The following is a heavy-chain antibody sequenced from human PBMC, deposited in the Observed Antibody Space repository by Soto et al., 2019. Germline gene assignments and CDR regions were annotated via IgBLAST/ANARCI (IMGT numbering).Heavy chain of an antibody. D-gene: IGHD3-3*01. CDR1: GGSVNTGDYY. V-gene: IGHV4-30-4*01. CDR2: IYYSGTT. CDR3: PRGVDFEGFSPYGMDV. Sequence: SETLSLTCTVSGGSVNTGDYYWTWIRQPRGKGLEWIGYIYYSGTTYYNPSLKSRVSLSLDTSKNHFSLRLTSVTAADTAVYSCPRGVDFEGFSPYGMDVWGQGTTVTVSS. J-gene: IGHJ6*02.